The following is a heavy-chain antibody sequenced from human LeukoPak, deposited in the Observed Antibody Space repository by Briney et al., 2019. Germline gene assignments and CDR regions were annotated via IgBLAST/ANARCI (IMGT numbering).Heavy chain of an antibody. Sequence: SETLSLTCTVSGGSISSSSYYWGWIRLPPGKGLELIGYIYYSGRTNYNPSLKSRVTISVDSSKNQFSLKLSSVTAADTAVYYCARVATVTSAFDIWGQGTMVTVSS. V-gene: IGHV4-61*05. CDR1: GGSISSSSYY. CDR2: IYYSGRT. D-gene: IGHD4-17*01. CDR3: ARVATVTSAFDI. J-gene: IGHJ3*02.